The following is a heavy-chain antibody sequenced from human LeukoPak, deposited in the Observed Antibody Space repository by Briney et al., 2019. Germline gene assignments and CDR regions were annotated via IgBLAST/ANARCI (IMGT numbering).Heavy chain of an antibody. CDR2: IYYSGST. D-gene: IGHD2-21*02. CDR1: GGSISSSSYY. V-gene: IGHV4-39*07. J-gene: IGHJ5*02. CDR3: ARRVVVTAIEWFDP. Sequence: SETLSLTCTVSGGSISSSSYYWGWIRQPPGKGLEWIGSIYYSGSTYYNPSLKSRVTISVDTSKNQFSLKLSSVTAADTAVYYCARRVVVTAIEWFDPWGQGTLVTVSS.